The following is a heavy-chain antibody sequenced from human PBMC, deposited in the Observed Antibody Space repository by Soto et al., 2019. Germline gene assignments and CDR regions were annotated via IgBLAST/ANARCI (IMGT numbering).Heavy chain of an antibody. CDR1: GYTFTSYG. V-gene: IGHV1-18*01. J-gene: IGHJ4*02. D-gene: IGHD3-16*02. CDR2: ISAYNGNT. CDR3: ARDPAFPTDYDYIWGVIEGLDY. Sequence: ASVKVSCKASGYTFTSYGISWVRQAPGQGLEWMGWISAYNGNTNYAQKLQGRVTMTTDKSTSTAYMELRSLSTDETAEIYCARDPAFPTDYDYIWGVIEGLDYWGQGTLVTVSS.